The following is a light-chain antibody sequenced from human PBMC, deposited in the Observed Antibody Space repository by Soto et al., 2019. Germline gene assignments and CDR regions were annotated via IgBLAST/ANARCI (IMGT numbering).Light chain of an antibody. Sequence: QSVLTQPPSASGTPGQRVTISCSGGSSNIGSSTVNWYQQLPGTAPKLLIYNNNQRPSGVSDRFSGPKSGTSASLAISGLQSDDEAEYYCASWDDSLNGRVFGGGTKLTVL. J-gene: IGLJ3*02. CDR2: NNN. V-gene: IGLV1-44*01. CDR1: SSNIGSST. CDR3: ASWDDSLNGRV.